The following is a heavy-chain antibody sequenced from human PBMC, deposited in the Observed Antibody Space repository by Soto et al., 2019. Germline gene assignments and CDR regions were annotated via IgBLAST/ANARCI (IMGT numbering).Heavy chain of an antibody. CDR2: ISAYNGNT. Sequence: ASVKVSCKASGYTFSSYGISWVRQAPGQRLEWMGWISAYNGNTNYAQNLQGRVTMTTDTSTSTAYMELRSLRSDDTAVYYCARAPAPLYSSRWYYSDYWGQGTLVTVSS. J-gene: IGHJ4*02. D-gene: IGHD6-13*01. CDR3: ARAPAPLYSSRWYYSDY. CDR1: GYTFSSYG. V-gene: IGHV1-18*01.